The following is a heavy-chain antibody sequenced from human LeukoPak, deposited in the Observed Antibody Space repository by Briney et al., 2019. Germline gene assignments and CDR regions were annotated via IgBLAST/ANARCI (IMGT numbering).Heavy chain of an antibody. V-gene: IGHV5-51*01. D-gene: IGHD4-11*01. CDR2: IYPGDSDT. Sequence: GESLKISRKGSGYSFTSYWIGWVRQMPGKGLEWMGIIYPGDSDTKYSPSFQGQVTISADKSIRTAYLQWSSLKASDTAMYYCTRPSVDGYSNYFDYWGQGTQVTVSS. J-gene: IGHJ4*02. CDR1: GYSFTSYW. CDR3: TRPSVDGYSNYFDY.